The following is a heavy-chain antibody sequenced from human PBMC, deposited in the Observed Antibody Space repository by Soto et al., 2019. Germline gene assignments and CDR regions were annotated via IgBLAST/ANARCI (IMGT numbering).Heavy chain of an antibody. Sequence: EVQLVESGGGLVKPGGSLRLSCAASGFTFSNAWMSWVRQAPGKGLEWVGRIKSKTDGGTTDYAAPVKGRFTISRDDSKNTLYLQMNSLKTEDTDVYYCTSDGGVPGAFDIWGQGTMVTVSS. V-gene: IGHV3-15*01. J-gene: IGHJ3*02. CDR3: TSDGGVPGAFDI. CDR2: IKSKTDGGTT. CDR1: GFTFSNAW. D-gene: IGHD3-16*01.